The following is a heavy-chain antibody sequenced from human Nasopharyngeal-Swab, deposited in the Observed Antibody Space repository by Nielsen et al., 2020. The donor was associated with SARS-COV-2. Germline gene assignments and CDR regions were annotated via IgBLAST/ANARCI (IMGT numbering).Heavy chain of an antibody. Sequence: GGSLRLSCAASGFSFSSYAMSWVRQAPGKGLEWVSAISGSGGSTYYADSVKGRFTISRDNSKNTLYLQMNSLRAEDTAVYYCAKDSAVVTAIPSPYYYYGMDVWGQGTTVTVSS. V-gene: IGHV3-23*01. CDR1: GFSFSSYA. CDR3: AKDSAVVTAIPSPYYYYGMDV. J-gene: IGHJ6*02. D-gene: IGHD2-21*02. CDR2: ISGSGGST.